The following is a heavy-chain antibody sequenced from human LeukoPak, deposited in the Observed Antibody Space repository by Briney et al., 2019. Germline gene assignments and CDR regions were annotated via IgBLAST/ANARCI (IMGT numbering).Heavy chain of an antibody. CDR2: ISSSSIYV. Sequence: KAGGSLRLSWASSGFTFSDYDMSWVRQAPGKGLEWVSSISSSSIYVSYADSVKGRYTISRDNAKNSLYLQMNSLRAEDTAVYYCARDAREGLGYVYEAGWFDPWGQGTLVTVSS. D-gene: IGHD5-18*01. CDR3: ARDAREGLGYVYEAGWFDP. CDR1: GFTFSDYD. V-gene: IGHV3-21*01. J-gene: IGHJ5*02.